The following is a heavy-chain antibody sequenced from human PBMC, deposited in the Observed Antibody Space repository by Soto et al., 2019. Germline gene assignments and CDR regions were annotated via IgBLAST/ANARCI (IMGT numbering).Heavy chain of an antibody. D-gene: IGHD6-19*01. CDR3: TRGSSGWFLRPLDY. CDR1: GGSITSFY. J-gene: IGHJ4*02. V-gene: IGHV4-59*01. Sequence: QVQLRESGPGLVKPSETLSLTCTVSGGSITSFYWSWVRQPPGKGLEWIGYIYYNGNTNYNPSLKSRVTISVDTSKNQFSLNLSSVTAADTAVYYCTRGSSGWFLRPLDYWGQGTLVTVS. CDR2: IYYNGNT.